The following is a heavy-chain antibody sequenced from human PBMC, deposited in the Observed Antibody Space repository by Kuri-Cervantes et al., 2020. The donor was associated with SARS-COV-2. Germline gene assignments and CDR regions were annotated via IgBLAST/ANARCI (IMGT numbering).Heavy chain of an antibody. Sequence: SQSLSLTRAVYGGSFTDSYWSWTRQPPGKGLEWIGEINHSGRTNYNPSLQSRVTISVDTSKNQFSLNLSSVAAADTAVDYCARSQGYNWNYCWFDPWGQGTLVTVSS. CDR3: ARSQGYNWNYCWFDP. V-gene: IGHV4-34*01. CDR2: INHSGRT. J-gene: IGHJ5*02. D-gene: IGHD1-7*01. CDR1: GGSFTDSY.